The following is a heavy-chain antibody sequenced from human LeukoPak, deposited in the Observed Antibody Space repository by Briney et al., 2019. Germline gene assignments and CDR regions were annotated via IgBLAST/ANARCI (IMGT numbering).Heavy chain of an antibody. V-gene: IGHV2-5*01. D-gene: IGHD4-17*01. Sequence: SGPTLVKPTQTLTLTCTFSGFSLSTSGVGVGWIRQPPGKALEWLALIYWNDDKRYIPSLKSRVTITKDTSKNQVVLTMTNMDPVDTATYYCAHRRREGTVTTGFDYWGQGTLVTVSS. J-gene: IGHJ4*02. CDR2: IYWNDDK. CDR1: GFSLSTSGVG. CDR3: AHRRREGTVTTGFDY.